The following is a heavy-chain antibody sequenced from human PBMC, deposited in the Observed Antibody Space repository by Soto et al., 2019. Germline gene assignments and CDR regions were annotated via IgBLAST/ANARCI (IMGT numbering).Heavy chain of an antibody. CDR2: IYSGGST. CDR1: GFTFSSNY. J-gene: IGHJ6*03. Sequence: GGSLRLSCAASGFTFSSNYMSWVRQAPGKGLEWVSVIYSGGSTYYADSVKGRFTISRHNSKNTLYLQMNSLRAEDTAVYYCARVANQNIVVVVAVTYYYYMDVWGKGTTVTVSS. V-gene: IGHV3-53*04. D-gene: IGHD2-15*01. CDR3: ARVANQNIVVVVAVTYYYYMDV.